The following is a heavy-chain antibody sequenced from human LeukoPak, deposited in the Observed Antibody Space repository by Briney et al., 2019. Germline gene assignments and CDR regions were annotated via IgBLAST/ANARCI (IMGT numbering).Heavy chain of an antibody. CDR3: AREQVPLGTGIDY. CDR2: ISSGSSTI. V-gene: IGHV3-48*02. CDR1: GFTFSSYG. Sequence: GRSLRLSCAASGFTFSSYGMHWVRQAPGQGLEWVSYISSGSSTIYYADSVKGRFTISRDNAKNSLYLQMSSLRDEDTAVYYCAREQVPLGTGIDYWGQGTLVTVSS. J-gene: IGHJ4*02. D-gene: IGHD3/OR15-3a*01.